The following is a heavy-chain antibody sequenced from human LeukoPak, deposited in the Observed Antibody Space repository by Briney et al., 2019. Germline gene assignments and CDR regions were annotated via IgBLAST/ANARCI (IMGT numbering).Heavy chain of an antibody. Sequence: GRSLRRSCAASGFTFSSYGMHWVRQAPGNGLEWLAVIWNDGSNRDYADSVKGRFTITRDNSKTTLNLQMNSLSAEATAVYYCARDHYGSGSYLFDYWGQGPLVTVSS. CDR2: IWNDGSNR. D-gene: IGHD3-10*01. CDR3: ARDHYGSGSYLFDY. J-gene: IGHJ4*02. CDR1: GFTFSSYG. V-gene: IGHV3-33*01.